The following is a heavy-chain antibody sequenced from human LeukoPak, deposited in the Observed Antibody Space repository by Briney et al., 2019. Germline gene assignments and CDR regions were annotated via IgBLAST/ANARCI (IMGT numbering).Heavy chain of an antibody. D-gene: IGHD3-22*01. V-gene: IGHV4-34*01. CDR2: INDYTGDT. CDR3: ARGRIAKIVVVHSFSYGMDV. CDR1: GGSFTGYF. J-gene: IGHJ6*02. Sequence: PSETLSLTCSVYGGSFTGYFWTGIRQSPGKGLLGIGEINDYTGDTKYNPSLNSRVSISLEKSKNQFSLELRSVTAADTAVYYCARGRIAKIVVVHSFSYGMDVWGQGPTVAVSS.